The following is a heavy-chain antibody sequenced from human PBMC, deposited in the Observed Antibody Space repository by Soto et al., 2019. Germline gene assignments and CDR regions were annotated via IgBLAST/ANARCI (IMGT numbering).Heavy chain of an antibody. CDR2: IDPSDSYT. J-gene: IGHJ3*02. CDR1: GYSFTSYG. D-gene: IGHD1-26*01. CDR3: ARNRYRDAFDI. Sequence: PGESVKISGKGSGYSFTSYGISWVRQMPGKGLEWMGRIDPSDSYTNYSPSFQGHVTISADKSISTAYLQWRSLKASDTAMYYCARNRYRDAFDIWGQGTMVTVS. V-gene: IGHV5-10-1*01.